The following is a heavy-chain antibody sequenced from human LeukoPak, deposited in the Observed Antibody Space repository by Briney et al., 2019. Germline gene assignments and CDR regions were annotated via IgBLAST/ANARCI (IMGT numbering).Heavy chain of an antibody. CDR1: GGSISSYY. Sequence: SETLSLTCTVSGGSISSYYWSWIRQPPGKGLEWIGYIYYSGSTNYNPSLKSRVTISVDTSKTQFSLKLSSVTAADTAVYYCARSRGYSYGTTFLDYWGQGTLVTVSS. CDR2: IYYSGST. CDR3: ARSRGYSYGTTFLDY. J-gene: IGHJ4*02. D-gene: IGHD5-18*01. V-gene: IGHV4-59*08.